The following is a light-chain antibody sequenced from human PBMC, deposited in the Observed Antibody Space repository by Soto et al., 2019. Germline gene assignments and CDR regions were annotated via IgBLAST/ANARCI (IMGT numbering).Light chain of an antibody. V-gene: IGLV2-14*03. CDR1: SSDVGGYNY. CDR2: DVT. J-gene: IGLJ1*01. CDR3: STYTTSRTCQII. Sequence: QSVLNQPAYVSGAAGQSITISYTGTSSDVGGYNYVSWYQHHPGKAPNLIIYDVTNRASGVSNPFSGSKFGNTASLTISGLPPEDEDDYYCSTYTTSRTCQIIFGTRTKVLVL.